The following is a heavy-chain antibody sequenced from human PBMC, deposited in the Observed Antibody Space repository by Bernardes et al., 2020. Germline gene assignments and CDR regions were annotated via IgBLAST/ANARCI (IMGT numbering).Heavy chain of an antibody. CDR3: ARGVSLCSSTSCYYSRPNYYYGMDV. J-gene: IGHJ6*04. Sequence: GGSLRLSCAASGFTFSSYWMSWVRQAPGKGLEWVANIKQDGSEKYYVDSVKGRFTISRDNAKNSLYLQMNSLRAEDTAVYYCARGVSLCSSTSCYYSRPNYYYGMDVWGKGTTVTVSS. CDR2: IKQDGSEK. D-gene: IGHD2-2*01. CDR1: GFTFSSYW. V-gene: IGHV3-7*01.